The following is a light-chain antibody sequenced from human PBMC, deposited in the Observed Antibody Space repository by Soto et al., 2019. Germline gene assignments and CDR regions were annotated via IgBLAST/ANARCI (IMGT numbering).Light chain of an antibody. Sequence: EIVLTQSPGTLSLSPGERATLSCRASQSVSSTYLAWYQQRPGQAPRLLIYGASNRATGIPDRFSGSGSGIDFTLTISRLEPEDFAVYYCQQYGSLFTFGPGTKVDIK. CDR2: GAS. CDR1: QSVSSTY. V-gene: IGKV3-20*01. CDR3: QQYGSLFT. J-gene: IGKJ3*01.